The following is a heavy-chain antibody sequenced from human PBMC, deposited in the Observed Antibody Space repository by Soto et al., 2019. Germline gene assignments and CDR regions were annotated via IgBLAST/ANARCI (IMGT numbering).Heavy chain of an antibody. CDR1: GFTFSSYG. CDR3: ARVLYGDSYYYYYYGMDV. V-gene: IGHV3-33*01. J-gene: IGHJ6*02. CDR2: IWYDGSNK. D-gene: IGHD4-17*01. Sequence: GGSLRLSCAASGFTFSSYGMHWVRQAPGKGLEWVAVIWYDGSNKYYADSVKGRFTISRDNSKNTLYLQMNSLRAEDTAVYYCARVLYGDSYYYYYYGMDVWGQGTTVTVSS.